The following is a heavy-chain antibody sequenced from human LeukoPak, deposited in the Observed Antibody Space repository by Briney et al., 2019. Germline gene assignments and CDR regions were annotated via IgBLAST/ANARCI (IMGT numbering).Heavy chain of an antibody. CDR1: GVSMRNHY. CDR2: IYYSGST. CDR3: ARQAAGYPSDPDY. V-gene: IGHV4-39*01. D-gene: IGHD6-13*01. Sequence: PSETLSLTCTVSGVSMRNHYWSWIRQPPGKGLEWIGSIYYSGSTYYNPSLKSRVTISVDTSKNQFSLKLSSVTAADTAVYYCARQAAGYPSDPDYWGQGTLVTVSS. J-gene: IGHJ4*02.